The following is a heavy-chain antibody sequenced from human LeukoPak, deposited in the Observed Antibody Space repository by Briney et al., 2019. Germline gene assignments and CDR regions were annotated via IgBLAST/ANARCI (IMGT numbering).Heavy chain of an antibody. V-gene: IGHV4-39*07. D-gene: IGHD3-22*01. CDR2: IYYSGST. J-gene: IGHJ6*03. Sequence: PSETLSLTCTVSGGSISSSSYYWGWIRQPPGKGLEWIGRIYYSGSTCYNPSLKSRVTISVDTSKNQFSLKLSSVTAADTAVYYCAGGDSSGYYYYYYYMDVWGKGTTVTISS. CDR3: AGGDSSGYYYYYYYMDV. CDR1: GGSISSSSYY.